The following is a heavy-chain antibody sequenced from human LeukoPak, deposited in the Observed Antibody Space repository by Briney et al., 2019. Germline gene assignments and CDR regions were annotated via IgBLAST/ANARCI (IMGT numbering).Heavy chain of an antibody. D-gene: IGHD4-17*01. CDR1: GGSISGY. V-gene: IGHV4-59*01. J-gene: IGHJ5*02. Sequence: SETLSLTCTVSGGSISGYWSWIRQPPGKGLEWIGYIYNSGSTKYNPSLKSRVTISVDTSKNLFSLKLTSVTAADTAVYYCATCRDEFGDYGFTSWGQGTLVTVSS. CDR2: IYNSGST. CDR3: ATCRDEFGDYGFTS.